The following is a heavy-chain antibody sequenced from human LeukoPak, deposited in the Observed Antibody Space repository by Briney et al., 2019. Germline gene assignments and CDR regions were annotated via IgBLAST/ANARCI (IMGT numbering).Heavy chain of an antibody. CDR1: GYTFTSYA. Sequence: ASVKISCKASGYTFTSYAMHWVRQAPGQRLEWMGWINAGNGNTNYAQKLQGRVTMTTDTSTSTAYMELRSLRSDDTAVYYCARDGRVTRNYYYYYMDVWGKGTTVTVSS. CDR3: ARDGRVTRNYYYYYMDV. V-gene: IGHV1-3*01. CDR2: INAGNGNT. D-gene: IGHD4-17*01. J-gene: IGHJ6*03.